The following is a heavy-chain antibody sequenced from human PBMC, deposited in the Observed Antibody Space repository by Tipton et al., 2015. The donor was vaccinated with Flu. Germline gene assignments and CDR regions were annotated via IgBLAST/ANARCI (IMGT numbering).Heavy chain of an antibody. Sequence: TLSLTCAVSGDSISSDYHWGWIRQFPGKGLEWIGTVSRSGSTIYNPSLKSRVTISIDRSKNQFSLNSKSVTAADMAVYYCARDPSLGMPDYFDYWGQGTLVTASS. V-gene: IGHV4-38-2*02. CDR3: ARDPSLGMPDYFDY. D-gene: IGHD2-2*01. CDR2: VSRSGST. J-gene: IGHJ4*02. CDR1: GDSISSDYH.